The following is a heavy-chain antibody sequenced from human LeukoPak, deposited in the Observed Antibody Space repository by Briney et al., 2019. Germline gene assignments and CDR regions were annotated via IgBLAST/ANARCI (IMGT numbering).Heavy chain of an antibody. CDR1: GGSISSYY. Sequence: SETLSLTCTVSGGSISSYYWSWIRQPAGKGLEWIGRIYTSGSTNYNPSLKSRVTMSVDTSKNQFSLRLSSVTAADTAFYYCARVRYYYDSSHDWGQGTLVTVSS. J-gene: IGHJ4*02. V-gene: IGHV4-4*07. CDR2: IYTSGST. D-gene: IGHD3-22*01. CDR3: ARVRYYYDSSHD.